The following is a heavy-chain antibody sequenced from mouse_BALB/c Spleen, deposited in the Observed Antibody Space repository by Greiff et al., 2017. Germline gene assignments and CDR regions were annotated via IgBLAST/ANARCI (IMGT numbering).Heavy chain of an antibody. CDR1: GFTFSSYT. CDR3: ARIYYGYDGYFDY. D-gene: IGHD2-2*01. Sequence: EVQGVESGGGLVQPGGSLKLSCAASGFTFSSYTMSWVRQTPEKRLEWVAYISNGGGSTYYPDTVKGRFTISRDNAKNTLYLQMSSLKSEDTAMYYCARIYYGYDGYFDYWGQGTTLTVSS. CDR2: ISNGGGST. J-gene: IGHJ2*01. V-gene: IGHV5-12-2*01.